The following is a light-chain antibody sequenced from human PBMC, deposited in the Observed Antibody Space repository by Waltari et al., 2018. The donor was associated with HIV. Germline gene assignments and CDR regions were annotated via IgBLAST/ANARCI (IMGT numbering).Light chain of an antibody. J-gene: IGKJ4*01. CDR1: RSILYSSTNQNY. CDR2: WAS. CDR3: QQYYTIGPT. V-gene: IGKV4-1*01. Sequence: DIVMTQSPNSLAVSLGDTATINCRSSRSILYSSTNQNYLAWYQQKPGQSPKVLIYWASTRASGVPDRFSGSGSGTNFRLTISSLQSDDVALYYCQQYYTIGPTFGGGTKVE.